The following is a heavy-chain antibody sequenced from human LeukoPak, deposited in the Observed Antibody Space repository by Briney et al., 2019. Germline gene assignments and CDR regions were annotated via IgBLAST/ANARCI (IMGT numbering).Heavy chain of an antibody. CDR2: ISAGGST. Sequence: TGGSLRLSCAASGFTFSSYAMSWVRQAPGKGLEWVSAISAGGSTYYADSAKGRFTISRDNSKNTLYLQMNSLRAEDTGVYYCAKRGQYYYDSSGYYYQDWGQGTLVIVSS. CDR1: GFTFSSYA. V-gene: IGHV3-23*01. J-gene: IGHJ4*02. CDR3: AKRGQYYYDSSGYYYQD. D-gene: IGHD3-22*01.